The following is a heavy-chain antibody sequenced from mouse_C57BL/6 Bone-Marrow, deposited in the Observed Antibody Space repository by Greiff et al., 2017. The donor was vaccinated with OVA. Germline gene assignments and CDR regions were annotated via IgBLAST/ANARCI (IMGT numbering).Heavy chain of an antibody. V-gene: IGHV5-4*03. CDR3: ARVGLNC. CDR1: GFTFSSYA. J-gene: IGHJ3*01. CDR2: ISDGGSYT. Sequence: EVKLQESGGGLVKPGGSLKLSCAASGFTFSSYAMSWVRQTPEKRLEWVATISDGGSYTYYPDNVKGRFTISRDNAKNNLYLQMSHLKSEDTAMYYCARVGLNCWGQGTLVTVSA.